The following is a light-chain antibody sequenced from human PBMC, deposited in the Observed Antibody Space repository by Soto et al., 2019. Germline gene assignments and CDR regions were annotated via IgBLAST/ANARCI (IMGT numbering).Light chain of an antibody. J-gene: IGLJ1*01. CDR3: KSYAGSNTYV. CDR2: EVV. V-gene: IGLV2-8*01. CDR1: KNDIGVYDF. Sequence: QSGLTEAPSASGSPGQSVTISCTGTKNDIGVYDFVSWYQHHPGKAPRLIIYEVVQRPSGVPDRFSGSKSGNTASLTVSGLQAADEADYFCKSYAGSNTYVFGSGTKVTVL.